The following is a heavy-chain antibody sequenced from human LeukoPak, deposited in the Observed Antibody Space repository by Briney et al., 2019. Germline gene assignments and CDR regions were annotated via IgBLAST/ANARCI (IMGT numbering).Heavy chain of an antibody. Sequence: SETLSLTCAVYGGSFSGYYWSWIRQPPGKGLEWIGEINHSGSTNYNPPLKSRVTISVDTSKNQFSLKLSSVTAADTAVYYCARIVVPAAIGRVYYYGMDVWGQGTTVTVSS. CDR1: GGSFSGYY. CDR3: ARIVVPAAIGRVYYYGMDV. V-gene: IGHV4-34*01. J-gene: IGHJ6*02. CDR2: INHSGST. D-gene: IGHD2-2*02.